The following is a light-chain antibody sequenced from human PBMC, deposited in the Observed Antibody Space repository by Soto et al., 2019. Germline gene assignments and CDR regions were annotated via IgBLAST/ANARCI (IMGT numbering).Light chain of an antibody. Sequence: EIVLTQSPDTLSLSPGERATVSCRASQSVDSYLAWYQHKPGQAPRLLIYGTSSRAIGLPGRFSGSGSGTDFTLTISRVEPEDFAGYYCQQYATSPTTFGQGARLDNK. CDR2: GTS. J-gene: IGKJ5*01. CDR1: QSVDSY. V-gene: IGKV3-20*01. CDR3: QQYATSPTT.